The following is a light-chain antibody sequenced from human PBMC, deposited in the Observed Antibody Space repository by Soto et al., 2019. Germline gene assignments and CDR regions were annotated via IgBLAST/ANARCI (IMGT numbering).Light chain of an antibody. CDR2: SSS. CDR1: QDISND. V-gene: IGKV1-27*01. CDR3: QKYNSFPPT. Sequence: DFQMTQSPSSLSASVGDRVTITCRASQDISNDVAWYQQKPGKPPNLLISSSSTLQSGVPSRFSGTGYGTDFTLTIGNLQPDDVATYYCQKYNSFPPTFCGGTKVEI. J-gene: IGKJ4*01.